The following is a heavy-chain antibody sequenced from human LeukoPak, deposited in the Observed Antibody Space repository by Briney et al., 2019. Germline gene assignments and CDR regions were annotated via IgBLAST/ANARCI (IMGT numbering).Heavy chain of an antibody. CDR2: ISGSGEGT. CDR1: GFTFSKCA. Sequence: GGSLRLSCAASGFTFSKCAMSWVRQSPGKGREWVSGISGSGEGTDDAGSVKGGFTISRDNPKNTVYLKMNSLRAEDTAVYYCAKGPWAAPAKGWFDPWGQETLVTVSS. CDR3: AKGPWAAPAKGWFDP. J-gene: IGHJ5*02. D-gene: IGHD6-13*01. V-gene: IGHV3-23*01.